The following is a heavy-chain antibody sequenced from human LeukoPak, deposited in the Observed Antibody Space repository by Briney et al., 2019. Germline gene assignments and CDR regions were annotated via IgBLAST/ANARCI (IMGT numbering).Heavy chain of an antibody. V-gene: IGHV1-24*01. Sequence: ASVKVSCKVSGYTLTELSMHWVRQAPGKGLEWMGGFDPGDGETIYAQKFQGRVTMTEDTSTDTAYMELSSLRSEDTAVYYCATEERWLQGDWIFYGYWGQGTLVTVSS. D-gene: IGHD5-24*01. CDR3: ATEERWLQGDWIFYGY. J-gene: IGHJ4*02. CDR2: FDPGDGET. CDR1: GYTLTELS.